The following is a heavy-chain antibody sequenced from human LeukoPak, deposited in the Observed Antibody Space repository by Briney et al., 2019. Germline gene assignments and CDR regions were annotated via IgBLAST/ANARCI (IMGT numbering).Heavy chain of an antibody. V-gene: IGHV1-2*02. CDR3: ARDYYGSGSYIDAFDI. CDR2: INPNSGGT. J-gene: IGHJ3*02. CDR1: GYRFIGYY. D-gene: IGHD3-10*01. Sequence: GASVKVSCKASGYRFIGYYMHWVRQAPGQGLEWMGWINPNSGGTNYAQKFQGRVTMTRDTSISTAYMELSRLRSDDTAVYYCARDYYGSGSYIDAFDIWGQGTMVTVSS.